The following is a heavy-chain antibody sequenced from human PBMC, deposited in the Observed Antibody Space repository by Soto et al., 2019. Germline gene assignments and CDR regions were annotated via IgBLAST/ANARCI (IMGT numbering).Heavy chain of an antibody. CDR2: ISYDGSNK. V-gene: IGHV3-30-3*01. CDR1: GFTFSSYA. CDR3: ARDHHYYDSSGYSSGWFDP. D-gene: IGHD3-22*01. J-gene: IGHJ5*02. Sequence: QVELVESGGGVVQPGRSLRLSCAASGFTFSSYAMHWVRQAPGKGLEWVAVISYDGSNKYYADSVKGRFTISRDNSKNTLYLQMNSLRAEDTAVYYCARDHHYYDSSGYSSGWFDPWGQGTLVTVSS.